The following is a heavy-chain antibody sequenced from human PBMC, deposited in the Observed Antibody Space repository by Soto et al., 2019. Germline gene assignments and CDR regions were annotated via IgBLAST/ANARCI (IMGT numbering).Heavy chain of an antibody. CDR3: AGVVADGYIKYYYYGMDV. D-gene: IGHD5-12*01. CDR1: GYTFTSYD. Sequence: ASVKVSCKDSGYTFTSYDISWVRQATGQGLEWMGWMNPNSGNTGYAQKLHVRVTMTRNTSISTASMELSSLRSEDTAVSDCAGVVADGYIKYYYYGMDVWGQGTSVTVSS. V-gene: IGHV1-8*01. CDR2: MNPNSGNT. J-gene: IGHJ6*02.